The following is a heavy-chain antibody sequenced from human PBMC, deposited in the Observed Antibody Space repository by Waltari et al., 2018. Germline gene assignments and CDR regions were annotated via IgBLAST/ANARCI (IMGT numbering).Heavy chain of an antibody. V-gene: IGHV5-51*01. CDR3: ARRVGATGYFDL. CDR1: GYSFPNFW. J-gene: IGHJ4*02. D-gene: IGHD1-26*01. Sequence: EVQLVQSGAEVKKPGASLRISCQGSGYSFPNFWVGWVRQKPTTGLEWMAVVFPSDSETRYSPFFLGQVTISADKSINTAYLQWSRLRESDTGIYYCARRVGATGYFDLWGEGTLVTVSS. CDR2: VFPSDSET.